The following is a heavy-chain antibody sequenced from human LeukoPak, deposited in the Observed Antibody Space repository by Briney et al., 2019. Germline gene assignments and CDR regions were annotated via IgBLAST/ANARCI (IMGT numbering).Heavy chain of an antibody. CDR2: ISSSSSSYI. Sequence: GGSLRLSCAASGFTFSSYSMNWVRQAPGKGLEWVSSISSSSSSYIYYADSVKGRFTISRDNAKNSLYLQMNSLRAEDTAVYYCARGGLIAVARSDYWGQGTLVTVSS. CDR1: GFTFSSYS. D-gene: IGHD6-19*01. V-gene: IGHV3-21*01. J-gene: IGHJ4*02. CDR3: ARGGLIAVARSDY.